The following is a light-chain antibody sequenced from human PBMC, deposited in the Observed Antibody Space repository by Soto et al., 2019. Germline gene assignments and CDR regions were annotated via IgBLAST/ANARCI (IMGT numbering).Light chain of an antibody. CDR3: AAWDDSLNGYV. CDR1: SSNIEYNT. CDR2: NDI. Sequence: SVLTQPPSASGTPGQRVTISCSGSSSNIEYNTVNWYQQVPETAPKLLIYNDIQRPSGVPDRFSGSKSGTSASLAISGLQSEDEADYYCAAWDDSLNGYVFSTGTKVTVL. J-gene: IGLJ1*01. V-gene: IGLV1-44*01.